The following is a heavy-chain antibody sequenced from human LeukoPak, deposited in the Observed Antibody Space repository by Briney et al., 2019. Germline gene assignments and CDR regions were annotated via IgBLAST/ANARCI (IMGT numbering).Heavy chain of an antibody. CDR2: IRSKTDGGTT. CDR3: AKHIYGVVSIQQ. CDR1: GFTFNRDW. Sequence: GGSLRLSCAASGFTFNRDWTAWVRQAPGKGLEWVGRIRSKTDGGTTDYAVSVQGRFTISRDDSKNTLYLQMSSLKTEDTAVYYCAKHIYGVVSIQQWGQGTLVTVSS. D-gene: IGHD3-3*01. J-gene: IGHJ1*01. V-gene: IGHV3-15*01.